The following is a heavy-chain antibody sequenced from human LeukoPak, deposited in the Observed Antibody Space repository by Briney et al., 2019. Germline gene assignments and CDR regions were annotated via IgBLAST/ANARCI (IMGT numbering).Heavy chain of an antibody. CDR3: ARDYDSSGYSPGCFAY. V-gene: IGHV3-33*01. CDR2: IWYDRSNN. Sequence: GGPLRLPCAATGFPFSSCGVHWVRQARGKGLEGVAVIWYDRSNNYYADSVQGRLTISRDNSNNPLYLQMNSLRAEDTAVYYCARDYDSSGYSPGCFAYWGQGTLVTVSS. J-gene: IGHJ4*02. CDR1: GFPFSSCG. D-gene: IGHD3-22*01.